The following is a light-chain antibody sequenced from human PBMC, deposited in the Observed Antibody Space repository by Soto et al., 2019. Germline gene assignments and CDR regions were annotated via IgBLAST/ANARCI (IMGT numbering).Light chain of an antibody. J-gene: IGKJ5*01. Sequence: EFVLTQSPSTRPLSRRDSAALSCRASQSVHNFLAWYQQKPGQAPRLLIYGASTRAAGIPARFSGSGSGTDFTLTISSLEPEDFAVYYCQQRSNWPPMTFGQGTRLEIK. CDR2: GAS. V-gene: IGKV3-11*01. CDR1: QSVHNF. CDR3: QQRSNWPPMT.